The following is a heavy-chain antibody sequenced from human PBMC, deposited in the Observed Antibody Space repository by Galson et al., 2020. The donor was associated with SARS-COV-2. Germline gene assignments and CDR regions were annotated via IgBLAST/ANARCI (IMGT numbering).Heavy chain of an antibody. CDR2: ITYDGSNK. CDR3: FRGDASSWYLQH. Sequence: RGFLRLACAASGFTFSHYDMWWVRQDPGKGLERVAVITYDGSNKYHADSVKGRFTISRDNSKNTLYLQMNSLSPEDTAVYYCFRGDASSWYLQHWGQGTL. D-gene: IGHD3-16*01. V-gene: IGHV3-30*03. J-gene: IGHJ1*01. CDR1: GFTFSHYD.